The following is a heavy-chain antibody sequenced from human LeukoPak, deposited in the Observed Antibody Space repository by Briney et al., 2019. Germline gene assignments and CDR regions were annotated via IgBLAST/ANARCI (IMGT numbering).Heavy chain of an antibody. CDR3: ARALVGASYYFDY. D-gene: IGHD1-26*01. CDR2: IIPIFGTA. J-gene: IGHJ4*02. V-gene: IGHV1-69*13. CDR1: GGTFSSYA. Sequence: ASVNVSCKASGGTFSSYAISWVRQAPGQGLEWMGGIIPIFGTANYAQKFQGRVTITADESTSTAYMELSSLRSEDTAVYYCARALVGASYYFDYWGQGTLVTVSS.